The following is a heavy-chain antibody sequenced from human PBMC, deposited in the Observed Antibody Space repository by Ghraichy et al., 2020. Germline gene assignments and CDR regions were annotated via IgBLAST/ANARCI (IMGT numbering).Heavy chain of an antibody. CDR1: GDNVSSPDSA. V-gene: IGHV6-1*01. D-gene: IGHD5-12*01. CDR3: VKDSGGYVAYFDS. CDR2: TYYRTKWFN. J-gene: IGHJ4*02. Sequence: SQTLSLTCVISGDNVSSPDSAWNWIRRSPSRGLEWLGRTYYRTKWFNDYARSVERRITIKPDTPKNQISLHLESVTPADTAVYYCVKDSGGYVAYFDSWGQGTLVSVSS.